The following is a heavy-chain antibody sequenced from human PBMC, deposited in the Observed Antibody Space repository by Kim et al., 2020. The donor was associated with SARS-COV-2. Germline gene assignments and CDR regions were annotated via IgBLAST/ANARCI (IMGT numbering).Heavy chain of an antibody. CDR1: GGSISSYY. Sequence: SETLSLTCTVSGGSISSYYWSWIRQPPGKGLEWIGYIYYSGSTNYNPSLKSRVTISVDTSKNQFSLKLSSVTAADTAVYYCAREISGYSYGNQYYFDYWGQGTLVTVSS. J-gene: IGHJ4*02. V-gene: IGHV4-59*13. CDR2: IYYSGST. CDR3: AREISGYSYGNQYYFDY. D-gene: IGHD5-18*01.